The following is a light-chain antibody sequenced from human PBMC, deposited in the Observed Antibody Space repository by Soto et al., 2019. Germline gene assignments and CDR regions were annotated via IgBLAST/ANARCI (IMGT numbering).Light chain of an antibody. CDR3: CSYVGGKIFV. V-gene: IGLV2-11*01. CDR1: SSDVGAYDF. CDR2: EVF. J-gene: IGLJ1*01. Sequence: QSALTQPRSVSGSPGQSVTISCTGTSSDVGAYDFVSWFQQHPGKVPKLIIYEVFKRPSGVPDRFSGSKSGNTASLTISGLQADDEADYYCCSYVGGKIFVFGTGTKVTVL.